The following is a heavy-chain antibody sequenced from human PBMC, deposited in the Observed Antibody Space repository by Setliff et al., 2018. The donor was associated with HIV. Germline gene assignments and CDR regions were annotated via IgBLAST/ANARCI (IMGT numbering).Heavy chain of an antibody. CDR3: ASRPWGAAAGSRYGMDV. Sequence: SETLSLTCAVYGGSFSSYYWIWIRQPPGKGLEWIGEINHSGSTYYNPSLKSRVTISVDTSKNQFSLKLSSVTAADTAVYYCASRPWGAAAGSRYGMDVWGLGTTVTVSS. D-gene: IGHD6-13*01. V-gene: IGHV4-34*01. CDR1: GGSFSSYY. J-gene: IGHJ6*02. CDR2: INHSGST.